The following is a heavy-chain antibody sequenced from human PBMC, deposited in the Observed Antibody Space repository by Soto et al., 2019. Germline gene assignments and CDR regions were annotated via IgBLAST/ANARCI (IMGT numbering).Heavy chain of an antibody. CDR3: AKDFGGLYNWFAP. J-gene: IGHJ5*02. D-gene: IGHD3-16*01. CDR1: GYMXRSYD. Sequence: LXNVSLKASGYMXRSYDINLVRQAAGQGLEWLGRMNHNNGKTDYAQKFQGRLTITRDTSIRTVYMELSSLTSEDTDVYYWAKDFGGLYNWFAPRGQGTLVTVS. CDR2: MNHNNGKT. V-gene: IGHV1-8*01.